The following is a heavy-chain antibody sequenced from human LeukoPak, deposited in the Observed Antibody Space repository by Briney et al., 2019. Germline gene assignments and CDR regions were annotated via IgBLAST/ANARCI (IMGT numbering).Heavy chain of an antibody. Sequence: GGSLRLSCAASGFTFSSYSMNWVRQAPGKGLEWVSSISSSSSYINYADSVKGRFTISRDNAKNSLYLQMNSLRAEDTAVYYCARVGEYYDFWSGYFTREGYYYGMDVWGQGTTVTVSS. CDR3: ARVGEYYDFWSGYFTREGYYYGMDV. CDR1: GFTFSSYS. J-gene: IGHJ6*02. V-gene: IGHV3-21*01. D-gene: IGHD3-3*01. CDR2: ISSSSSYI.